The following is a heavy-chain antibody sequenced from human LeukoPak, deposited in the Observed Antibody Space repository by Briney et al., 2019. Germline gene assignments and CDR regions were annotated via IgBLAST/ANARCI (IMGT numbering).Heavy chain of an antibody. Sequence: GGSLRLSCAASGFTFSNYGMNWVRQAPGKGLEWVSFTDTSGSYISYGDSVKGRFTISRDNAKNLLFLQMNGLRAEDTAVYYCARGRSITLLRGVAMSDGFDIWGQGAMVAVSS. CDR1: GFTFSNYG. D-gene: IGHD3-10*01. CDR3: ARGRSITLLRGVAMSDGFDI. V-gene: IGHV3-21*06. J-gene: IGHJ3*02. CDR2: TDTSGSYI.